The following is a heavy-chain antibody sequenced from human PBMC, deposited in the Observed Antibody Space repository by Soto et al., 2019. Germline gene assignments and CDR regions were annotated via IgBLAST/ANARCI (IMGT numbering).Heavy chain of an antibody. V-gene: IGHV3-74*01. CDR2: INGDGSFT. CDR1: AFTFKNHW. Sequence: PGGSLRLSCAASAFTFKNHWMHWVRQVPGKGPVWVSRINGDGSFTSYADAVKGRFTISRDNAKNTLSLQMNSLRAEDTAVYYCASVTYYYDSSGSGAYDAFDIWGQGTMVTVSS. CDR3: ASVTYYYDSSGSGAYDAFDI. D-gene: IGHD3-22*01. J-gene: IGHJ3*02.